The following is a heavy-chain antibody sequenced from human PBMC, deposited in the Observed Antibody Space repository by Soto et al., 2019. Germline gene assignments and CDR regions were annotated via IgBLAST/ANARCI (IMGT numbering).Heavy chain of an antibody. D-gene: IGHD3-10*01. CDR1: GGSISSGDYY. J-gene: IGHJ5*02. CDR2: IYYSGST. Sequence: PSETLSLTCTVSGGSISSGDYYWIWIRQPPGKGLEWIGYIYYSGSTYYNPSLESRLTISVDTSKNQFSLKLTSVTAADTAMYYCVRDYNRGVWFDPWGQGTLVTVSS. V-gene: IGHV4-30-4*01. CDR3: VRDYNRGVWFDP.